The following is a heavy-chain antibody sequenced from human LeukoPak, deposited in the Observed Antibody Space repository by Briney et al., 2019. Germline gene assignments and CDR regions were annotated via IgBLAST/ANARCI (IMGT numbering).Heavy chain of an antibody. D-gene: IGHD3-10*01. J-gene: IGHJ4*02. V-gene: IGHV5-51*01. Sequence: HGESLKISCKGSGYSFTSYWIGWVRQMPGKGLEWMGIIYPGDSDTRYSPSFQGQVTISADKSTSTAYLQWSSLKASDTAMYYCARRMVRGVMTSPVDYWGQGTLVTVSS. CDR3: ARRMVRGVMTSPVDY. CDR2: IYPGDSDT. CDR1: GYSFTSYW.